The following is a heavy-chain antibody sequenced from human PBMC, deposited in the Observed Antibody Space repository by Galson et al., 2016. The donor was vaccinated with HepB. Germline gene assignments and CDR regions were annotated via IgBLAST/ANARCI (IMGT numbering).Heavy chain of an antibody. J-gene: IGHJ6*02. V-gene: IGHV3-72*01. CDR2: TRNKANSYTT. Sequence: SLRLSCAASGFTFSDHYMDWVRQAPGKGLEWVGRTRNKANSYTTEYAASVKGRFTISRDDSKNSLYLQMNSLKTEDTAVYYCASSKRGSVTYYYYYGMDVWGQGTLVTVSS. D-gene: IGHD2-21*02. CDR1: GFTFSDHY. CDR3: ASSKRGSVTYYYYYGMDV.